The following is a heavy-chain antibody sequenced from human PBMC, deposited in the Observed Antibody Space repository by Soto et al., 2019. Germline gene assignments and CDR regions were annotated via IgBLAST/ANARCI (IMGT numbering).Heavy chain of an antibody. CDR1: GFTFSSYA. CDR3: ARDRRSAYYDFWSGYYTGSGSGNYYYGMDV. D-gene: IGHD3-3*01. Sequence: GGSLRLSCAASGFTFSSYAMHWVRQAPGKGLEWVAVISYDGSNKYYADSVKGRFTISRDNSKNTLYLQMNSLRAEDTAVYYCARDRRSAYYDFWSGYYTGSGSGNYYYGMDVWGQGTTVTVSS. V-gene: IGHV3-30-3*01. J-gene: IGHJ6*02. CDR2: ISYDGSNK.